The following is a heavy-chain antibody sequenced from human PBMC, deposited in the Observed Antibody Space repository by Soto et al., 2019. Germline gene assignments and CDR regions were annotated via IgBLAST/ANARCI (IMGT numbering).Heavy chain of an antibody. J-gene: IGHJ4*02. V-gene: IGHV4-59*08. CDR2: IYYSEST. Sequence: SETLSLTCTVSGGSISSYYWSWIRQPPGKGLEWIGYIYYSESTNYNPSLKSRVTISVDTSKNQFSLKLSSVTAADTAVYYCVSGYPWFGFDYWAQGTLVTVSS. CDR3: VSGYPWFGFDY. D-gene: IGHD3-10*01. CDR1: GGSISSYY.